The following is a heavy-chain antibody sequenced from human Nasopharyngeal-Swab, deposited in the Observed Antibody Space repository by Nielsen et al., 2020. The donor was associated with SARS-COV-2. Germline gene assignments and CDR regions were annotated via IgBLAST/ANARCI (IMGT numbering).Heavy chain of an antibody. Sequence: GESLKISCAASGFTFSSYWMHWVRQAPGKGLVWVPRINSDGSSTSYADSVKGRSTISRDNAKNTLYLQMNSLRAEDTAVYYCARGRLLKYYDSSGQSGGYYYYGRDVWGQGTSVTVSS. CDR3: ARGRLLKYYDSSGQSGGYYYYGRDV. CDR1: GFTFSSYW. CDR2: INSDGSST. D-gene: IGHD3-22*01. J-gene: IGHJ6*02. V-gene: IGHV3-74*01.